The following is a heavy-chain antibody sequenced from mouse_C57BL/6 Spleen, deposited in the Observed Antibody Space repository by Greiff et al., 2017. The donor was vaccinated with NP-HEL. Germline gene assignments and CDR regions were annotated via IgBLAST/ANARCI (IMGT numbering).Heavy chain of an antibody. CDR1: GYTFTSYW. J-gene: IGHJ4*01. CDR3: ARKHSETAQANDKDY. V-gene: IGHV1-61*01. D-gene: IGHD3-2*02. CDR2: IYPSDSET. Sequence: VQLQQPGAELVRPGSSVKLSCKASGYTFTSYWMDWVKQRPGQGLEWIGNIYPSDSETHYNQKFKDKATLTVDKSSSTAYIQLSSLTSEDSAVYYCARKHSETAQANDKDYWGQGTTVTVSS.